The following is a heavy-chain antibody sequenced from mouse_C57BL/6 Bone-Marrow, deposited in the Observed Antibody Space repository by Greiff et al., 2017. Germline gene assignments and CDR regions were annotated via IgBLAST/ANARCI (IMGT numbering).Heavy chain of an antibody. CDR1: GYSFTGYY. CDR2: INPSTGGT. Sequence: DVQLQESGPELVKPGASVKISCKASGYSFTGYYMNWVKQSPEKSLEWIGEINPSTGGTTYNQKFKAKATLTVDKSSSTAYMQLKSLTSEDSAVYYCARNYDGLLCWGQGTLVTVSA. V-gene: IGHV1-42*01. J-gene: IGHJ3*01. D-gene: IGHD2-3*01. CDR3: ARNYDGLLC.